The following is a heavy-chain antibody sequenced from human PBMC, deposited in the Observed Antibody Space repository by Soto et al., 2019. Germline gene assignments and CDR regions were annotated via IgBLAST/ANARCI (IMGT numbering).Heavy chain of an antibody. J-gene: IGHJ3*02. D-gene: IGHD5-18*01. V-gene: IGHV1-69*13. CDR2: IIPIFGTA. CDR1: GGTFSSYA. Sequence: SVKVSCKASGGTFSSYAISWVRQAPGQGLEWMGGIIPIFGTANYAQKFQGRVTITADESTSTAYMELSSLRSEDTAVYYCAKDGYSYGDDAFDIWGQGTMVTVSS. CDR3: AKDGYSYGDDAFDI.